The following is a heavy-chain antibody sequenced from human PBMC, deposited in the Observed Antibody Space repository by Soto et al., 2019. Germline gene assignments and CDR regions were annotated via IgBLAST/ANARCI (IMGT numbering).Heavy chain of an antibody. D-gene: IGHD6-13*01. J-gene: IGHJ4*02. V-gene: IGHV3-11*06. Sequence: GGSLRLSCAASGFTFSDYYMSWIRQAPGRGLEWVSYISSSSSYTNYADSVKGRFTISRDNAKNSLYLQMNSLRAEDTAVYYCARDSGAAAGMADYWGQGTLVTVSS. CDR3: ARDSGAAAGMADY. CDR2: ISSSSSYT. CDR1: GFTFSDYY.